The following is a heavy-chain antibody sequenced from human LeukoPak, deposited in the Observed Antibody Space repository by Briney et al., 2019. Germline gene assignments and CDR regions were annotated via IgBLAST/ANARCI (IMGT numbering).Heavy chain of an antibody. Sequence: ASVKVSCKASGYTFTSYGISWVRQAPGQGLEWMGWISAYNGNTNYAQKLQGRVTMTTDTSTSTDYMELRSLISVDTAVYYCAREYPGRIAVAGPYDAFDIRGQGTMVTVSS. CDR3: AREYPGRIAVAGPYDAFDI. D-gene: IGHD6-19*01. V-gene: IGHV1-18*01. CDR1: GYTFTSYG. J-gene: IGHJ3*02. CDR2: ISAYNGNT.